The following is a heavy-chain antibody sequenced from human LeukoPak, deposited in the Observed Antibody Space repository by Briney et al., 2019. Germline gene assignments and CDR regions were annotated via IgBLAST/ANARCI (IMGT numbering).Heavy chain of an antibody. V-gene: IGHV5-51*01. CDR1: GYSFTSYW. CDR2: IYPGDSDT. D-gene: IGHD2-2*01. J-gene: IGHJ4*02. CDR3: ARLGTHCSSTSCYRQIDY. Sequence: PGESLKTSCKGSGYSFTSYWIGWVRQMPGKGLEWMGIIYPGDSDTRYSPSFQGQVTISADKSISTAYLQWSSLKASDTAMYYCARLGTHCSSTSCYRQIDYWGQGTLVTVSS.